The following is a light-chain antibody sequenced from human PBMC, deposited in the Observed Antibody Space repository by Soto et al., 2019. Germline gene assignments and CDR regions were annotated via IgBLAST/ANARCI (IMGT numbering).Light chain of an antibody. CDR2: AAS. CDR1: QSFSTAY. Sequence: VWTQPPGPLSLPGGERATLSFSVSQSFSTAYLAWYQQKPGQAPRLLIFAASSRASGIPDRFSGSGSGTDFTLTIDRLEPEDFAVYYCQQYSTSPLTFGRGTKVDI. CDR3: QQYSTSPLT. V-gene: IGKV3-20*01. J-gene: IGKJ4*01.